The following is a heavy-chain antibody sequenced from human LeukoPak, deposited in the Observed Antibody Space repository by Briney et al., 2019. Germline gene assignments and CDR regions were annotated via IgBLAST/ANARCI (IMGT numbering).Heavy chain of an antibody. CDR1: GYTFTGYY. CDR3: ARDGIAAAVSDY. J-gene: IGHJ4*02. V-gene: IGHV1-2*02. CDR2: INPNSGGT. D-gene: IGHD6-13*01. Sequence: ASVMVSCKASGYTFTGYYMHWVRRAPGHGLEWMGWINPNSGGTNYAQKFQGRVTMTRDTSISTAHMELSRLRSDDTAVYYCARDGIAAAVSDYWGQGTRFTVSS.